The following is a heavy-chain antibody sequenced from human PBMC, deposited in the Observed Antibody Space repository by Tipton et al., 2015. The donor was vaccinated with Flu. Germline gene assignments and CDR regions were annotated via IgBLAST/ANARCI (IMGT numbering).Heavy chain of an antibody. J-gene: IGHJ4*02. CDR2: IIPIFGTA. CDR3: ASPPGRGSYYVRLYY. V-gene: IGHV1-69*15. D-gene: IGHD1-26*01. CDR1: GGTFSSYA. Sequence: QSGPEVKKPGSSVKVSCKASGGTFSSYAISWVRQAPGQGLEWMGRIIPIFGTANYAQKSQGRVTITADESTSTAYMELSSLRSEDTAVYYCASPPGRGSYYVRLYYWGQGTLVTVSS.